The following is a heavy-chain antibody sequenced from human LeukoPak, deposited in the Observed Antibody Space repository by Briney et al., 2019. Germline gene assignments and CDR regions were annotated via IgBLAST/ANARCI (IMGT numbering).Heavy chain of an antibody. J-gene: IGHJ4*02. D-gene: IGHD3-22*01. CDR3: ARGNYYDSRDGGYFDY. V-gene: IGHV1-69*05. Sequence: ASVKVSCKASGGTFSSYAISWVRQAPGQGLEWMGGIIPIFGTANYAQKFQGRVTITTDESTSTAYMELSSLRPEDTAVYYCARGNYYDSRDGGYFDYWGQGTLVTVSS. CDR1: GGTFSSYA. CDR2: IIPIFGTA.